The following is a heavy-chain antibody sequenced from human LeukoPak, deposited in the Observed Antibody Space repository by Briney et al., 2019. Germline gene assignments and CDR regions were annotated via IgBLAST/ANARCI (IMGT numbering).Heavy chain of an antibody. CDR2: IKPNSGGT. CDR3: ARSAPTSYCSSTSCYEGWFDP. J-gene: IGHJ5*02. Sequence: SVPVSCKASGYTFAGYYMHWVRQAPGQWLKWMGWIKPNSGGTNYAQKFQGCVTMTRDTSISTAYMERSRLRSDDTAVYYCARSAPTSYCSSTSCYEGWFDPWGQGTLVTVSS. D-gene: IGHD2-2*01. V-gene: IGHV1-2*04. CDR1: GYTFAGYY.